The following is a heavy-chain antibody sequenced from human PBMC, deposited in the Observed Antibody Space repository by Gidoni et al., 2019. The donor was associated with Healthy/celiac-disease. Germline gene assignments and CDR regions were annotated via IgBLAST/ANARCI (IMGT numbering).Heavy chain of an antibody. Sequence: QVQLVESGGGVVQPGRSLRLSCAASGLTLRSYAMHWVRQAPGKGLAWVTVISYDGNNEYYADSVKGRFTISRDNSKNTLYLQMSSLRAEDTAVYYCARDSDDSSAGIFDYWGQGTLVTVSS. CDR2: ISYDGNNE. V-gene: IGHV3-30-3*01. CDR3: ARDSDDSSAGIFDY. CDR1: GLTLRSYA. D-gene: IGHD3-22*01. J-gene: IGHJ4*02.